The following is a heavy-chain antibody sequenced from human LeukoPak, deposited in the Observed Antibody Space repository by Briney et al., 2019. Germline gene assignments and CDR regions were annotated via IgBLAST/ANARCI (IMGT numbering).Heavy chain of an antibody. CDR3: ARADYYGSGSSSYYFDY. V-gene: IGHV4-38-2*02. CDR1: GYSISSGYY. J-gene: IGHJ4*02. CDR2: IYHSGST. D-gene: IGHD3-10*01. Sequence: SETLSLTCTVSGYSISSGYYWGWIRQPPGKGLEWIGSIYHSGSTYYNPSLKSRVTISVDTSKNQFSLKLSSVTAADTAVYYCARADYYGSGSSSYYFDYWGQGTLVTVSS.